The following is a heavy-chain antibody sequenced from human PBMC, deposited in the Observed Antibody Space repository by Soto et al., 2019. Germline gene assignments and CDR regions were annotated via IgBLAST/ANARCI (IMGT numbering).Heavy chain of an antibody. V-gene: IGHV3-33*01. J-gene: IGHJ4*02. CDR1: GFSVSNYG. D-gene: IGHD5-18*01. CDR2: IWSDGTTK. Sequence: GGSLRLSCAASGFSVSNYGMHWVRQAPGKGLEWVAYIWSDGTTKYYIDSVKGRFTISRDNAKNSVYMQMNSLRAGDTAVYYCARGGDTAMVTGAIGLSHFDYWGQGTLVTVSS. CDR3: ARGGDTAMVTGAIGLSHFDY.